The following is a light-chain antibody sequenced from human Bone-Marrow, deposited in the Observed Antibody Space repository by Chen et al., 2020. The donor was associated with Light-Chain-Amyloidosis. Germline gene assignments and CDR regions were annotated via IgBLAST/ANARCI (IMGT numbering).Light chain of an antibody. V-gene: IGLV3-25*03. Sequence: SYELTQPPSVSVSPGQTARITCSGDALPKQYAYWYQQKPGQAPVLVIDKDSERPAGIPERFSGSSSGTTVTLTISGVQAEDEADYYCQSADSSGTYPRVFGGGTKLTVL. CDR2: KDS. CDR1: ALPKQY. J-gene: IGLJ2*01. CDR3: QSADSSGTYPRV.